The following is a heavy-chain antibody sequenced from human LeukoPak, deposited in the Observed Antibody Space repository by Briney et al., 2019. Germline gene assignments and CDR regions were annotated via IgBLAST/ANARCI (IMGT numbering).Heavy chain of an antibody. CDR2: ISGSGGST. CDR3: AKLDIVVVPAAIQDY. V-gene: IGHV3-23*01. J-gene: IGHJ4*02. D-gene: IGHD2-2*01. CDR1: GFTFSSYA. Sequence: PGGSLRLSCAASGFTFSSYAMSWVRQAPGKGLEWVSAISGSGGSTYYADSVKGRFTISRDNSKNTPYLQMNSLRAEDTAVYYCAKLDIVVVPAAIQDYWGQGTLVTVSS.